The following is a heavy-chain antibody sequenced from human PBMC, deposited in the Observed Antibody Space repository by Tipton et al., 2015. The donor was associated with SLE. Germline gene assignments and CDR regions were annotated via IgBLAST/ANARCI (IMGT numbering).Heavy chain of an antibody. D-gene: IGHD6-13*01. J-gene: IGHJ6*03. CDR1: EITFSSYW. CDR2: INSDGRTT. Sequence: SLRLSCAASEITFSSYWMHWVRQAPGKGLVWVSRINSDGRTTTYADSVKGRFTISRDNAKNTLYLQMNSLRAEDTAVYYCAKGSSFPYYYYYYMDVWGKGTTVTVSS. V-gene: IGHV3-74*01. CDR3: AKGSSFPYYYYYYMDV.